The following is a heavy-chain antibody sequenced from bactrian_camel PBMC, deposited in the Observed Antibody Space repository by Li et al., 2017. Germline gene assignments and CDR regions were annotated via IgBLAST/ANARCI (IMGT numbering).Heavy chain of an antibody. V-gene: IGHV3S53*01. CDR1: GNTKSTPC. Sequence: HVQLVESGGGSVQAGGSARLACAASGNTKSTPCMGWFRQAPGKEREAVADISTSGRIQYNAIVKGRVTISQDTSKNTVYLQMNNLKPEDTAMYYCAAGGESHYYSDYDPNVLECPLGGEGSYWGQGTQVTVS. CDR2: ISTSGRI. D-gene: IGHD4*01. J-gene: IGHJ4*01. CDR3: AAGGESHYYSDYDPNVLECPLGGEGSY.